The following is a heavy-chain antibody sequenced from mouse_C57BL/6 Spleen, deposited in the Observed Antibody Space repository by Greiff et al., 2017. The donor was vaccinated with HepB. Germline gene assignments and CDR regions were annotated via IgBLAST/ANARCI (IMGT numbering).Heavy chain of an antibody. CDR2: IDPSDSYT. CDR1: GYTFTSYW. D-gene: IGHD2-4*01. V-gene: IGHV1-69*01. CDR3: ARWANYYEDY. Sequence: VQLQQPGAELVMPGASVKLSCKASGYTFTSYWMHWVKQRPGPGLEWIGEIDPSDSYTNYNQKFKGKSTLTVDKSSSTAYMQLSSLTSEDSAVYDCARWANYYEDYWGQGTTLTVSS. J-gene: IGHJ2*01.